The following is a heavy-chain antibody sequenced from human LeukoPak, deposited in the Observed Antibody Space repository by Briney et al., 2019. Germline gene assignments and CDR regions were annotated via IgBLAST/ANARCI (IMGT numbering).Heavy chain of an antibody. CDR1: GFTFSSYA. J-gene: IGHJ4*02. CDR3: ARRHYYDLPVDY. V-gene: IGHV3-23*01. Sequence: GGSLRLSCAASGFTFSSYAMSWVRRAPGKGLEWVSAISGSGGSTYYADSVKGRFTISRDNSKNTLYLQMNSLRAEDTAVYYCARRHYYDLPVDYWGQGTLVTVSS. D-gene: IGHD3-3*01. CDR2: ISGSGGST.